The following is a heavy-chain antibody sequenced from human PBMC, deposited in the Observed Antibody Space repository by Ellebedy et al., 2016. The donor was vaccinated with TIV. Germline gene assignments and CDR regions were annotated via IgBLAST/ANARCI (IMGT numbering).Heavy chain of an antibody. D-gene: IGHD3-3*01. J-gene: IGHJ4*02. CDR3: ARGRVHDV. Sequence: GESLKISXAASGFTFNTYSMNWVRKAPGKGLEWVSGISGSSGYIVYADSVKGRFNISRDNAKSSLYLQMTSLRAEDTGLYFCARGRVHDVWGQGTLVTVSS. CDR1: GFTFNTYS. V-gene: IGHV3-21*06. CDR2: ISGSSGYI.